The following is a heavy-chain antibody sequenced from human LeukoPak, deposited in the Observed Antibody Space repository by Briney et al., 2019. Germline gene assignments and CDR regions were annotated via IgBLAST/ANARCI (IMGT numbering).Heavy chain of an antibody. D-gene: IGHD4-17*01. V-gene: IGHV3-23*01. J-gene: IGHJ4*02. CDR3: ATYGDQPLDY. CDR1: GFTFSSYA. Sequence: PGGSLRLSCAASGFTFSSYAMSWVRQAPGKGLEWVSAISGSGGSTYYADSVKGRFTISRDNSKNTLYLQMNGLRAEDTAVYYCATYGDQPLDYWGQGTLVTVSS. CDR2: ISGSGGST.